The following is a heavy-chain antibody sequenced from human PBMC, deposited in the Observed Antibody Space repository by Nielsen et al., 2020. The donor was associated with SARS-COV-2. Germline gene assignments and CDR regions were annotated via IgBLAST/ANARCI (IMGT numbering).Heavy chain of an antibody. CDR1: GYSFTSYW. CDR3: ARHFLYGSGSSPSRTNWFDP. V-gene: IGHV5-10-1*01. CDR2: IDPSDSYT. J-gene: IGHJ5*02. D-gene: IGHD3-10*01. Sequence: GGSLRLSCKGSGYSFTSYWISWVRQMPGKGLEWMGRIDPSDSYTNYSPSFQGHVTISADKSISTAYLQWSSLKASDTAMYYCARHFLYGSGSSPSRTNWFDPWGQGTLVTVSS.